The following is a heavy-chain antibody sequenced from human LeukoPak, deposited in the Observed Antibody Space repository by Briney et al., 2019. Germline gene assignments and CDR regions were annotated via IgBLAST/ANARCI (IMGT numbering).Heavy chain of an antibody. J-gene: IGHJ4*02. V-gene: IGHV3-7*01. CDR1: GFTFSSYW. CDR3: ARDTGGGYSCYDC. CDR2: IKQDGREK. Sequence: GGSLRLSCAASGFTFSSYWMTWIRQAPGKGLEWVANIKQDGREKYYVDSVKGRFTTSRDNAKNSLYLQMNSLRAEDTAVYYCARDTGGGYSCYDCWGQGTLVTVSS. D-gene: IGHD5-18*01.